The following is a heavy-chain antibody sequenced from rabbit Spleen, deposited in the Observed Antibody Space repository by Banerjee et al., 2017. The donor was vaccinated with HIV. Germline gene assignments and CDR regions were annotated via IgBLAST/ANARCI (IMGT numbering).Heavy chain of an antibody. CDR2: INSAGRI. Sequence: QEQLVESGGGLVKPGASLTLTCKASGFDLNNYYYMIWVRQAPGKGPEWIGDINSAGRIAYASWAKGRFTISKASWTTVTLQMISLTDADTARYFCARDLAGAVGWNFDLWGPGTLVTVS. CDR3: ARDLAGAVGWNFDL. V-gene: IGHV1S45*01. J-gene: IGHJ4*01. D-gene: IGHD4-1*01. CDR1: GFDLNNYYY.